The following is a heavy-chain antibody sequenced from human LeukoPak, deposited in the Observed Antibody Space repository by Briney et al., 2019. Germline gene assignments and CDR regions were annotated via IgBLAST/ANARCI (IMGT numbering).Heavy chain of an antibody. V-gene: IGHV3-73*01. J-gene: IGHJ3*01. D-gene: IGHD2-21*02. CDR3: TTDLNAYCGGDCSIA. CDR1: GFTFSSYA. Sequence: PGGSLRLSCAASGFTFSSYAMHWVRQASGKGLEWVGRIRSKANSYATAYAASVKGRFTISRDDSKNTAYLQMNSLKTEDTAVYYCTTDLNAYCGGDCSIAWGQGTMVTVSS. CDR2: IRSKANSYAT.